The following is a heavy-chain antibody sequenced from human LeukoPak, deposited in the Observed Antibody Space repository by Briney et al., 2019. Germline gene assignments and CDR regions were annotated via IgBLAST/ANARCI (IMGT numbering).Heavy chain of an antibody. CDR3: ARGPSSNWSGLDF. J-gene: IGHJ4*02. CDR1: GFTFSNSW. D-gene: IGHD6-13*01. Sequence: GGSLRLSCEASGFTFSNSWMHWVRQAPGKGLVWVSRMNSDGRITSYADSVKGRFTVSRDNAKNTLYLQVNNLRAEDTAVYYCARGPSSNWSGLDFWGQGTLLTVSS. V-gene: IGHV3-74*01. CDR2: MNSDGRIT.